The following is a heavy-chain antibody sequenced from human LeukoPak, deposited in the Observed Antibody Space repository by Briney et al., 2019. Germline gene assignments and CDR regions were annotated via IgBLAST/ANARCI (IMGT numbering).Heavy chain of an antibody. CDR2: IWYDGSNK. D-gene: IGHD3-3*01. CDR1: GFTFSSCG. Sequence: QSGGSLRLSCAASGFTFSSCGMHWVRQAPGKGLEWVAVIWYDGSNKYYADSVKGRFTISRDNSKNTLDLQMNSLRAEDTAVYYCARDRSYDFWSGYSTPDYWGQGTLVTVSS. J-gene: IGHJ4*02. V-gene: IGHV3-33*01. CDR3: ARDRSYDFWSGYSTPDY.